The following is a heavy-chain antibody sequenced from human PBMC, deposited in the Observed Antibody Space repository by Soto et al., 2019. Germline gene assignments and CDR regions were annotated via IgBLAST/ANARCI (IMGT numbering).Heavy chain of an antibody. CDR1: GFTFSSYG. CDR2: ISYDGSNK. D-gene: IGHD6-6*01. Sequence: QVQLVESGGGVVQPGRSLRLSCAASGFTFSSYGMHWVRQAPGKGLEWVAVISYDGSNKYYADSVKGRFTISRDNSKNTLYLQMNSLRAEDTAVYYCAKPSLGYIAARPFDYWGQETLVTVSS. V-gene: IGHV3-30*18. CDR3: AKPSLGYIAARPFDY. J-gene: IGHJ4*02.